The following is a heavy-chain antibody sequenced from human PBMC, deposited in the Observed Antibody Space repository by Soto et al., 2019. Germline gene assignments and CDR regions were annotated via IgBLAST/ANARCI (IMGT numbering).Heavy chain of an antibody. CDR1: GGSISTSDYY. CDR3: ARKVTTGYYFDY. Sequence: ASETLSLTCTVSGGSISTSDYYWSWIRQHPGKGLEWIGYIYYSGGTYYNPSLQSRVTISVDTSKNQFSLKLSSVTAADTAMYYCARKVTTGYYFDYWGQGTLVTVSS. V-gene: IGHV4-31*03. J-gene: IGHJ4*02. D-gene: IGHD4-4*01. CDR2: IYYSGGT.